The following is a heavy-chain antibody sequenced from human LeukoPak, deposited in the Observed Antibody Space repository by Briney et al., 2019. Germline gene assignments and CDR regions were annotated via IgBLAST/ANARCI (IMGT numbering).Heavy chain of an antibody. V-gene: IGHV1-69*13. Sequence: ASVKVSCKASGGTFSSYAISWVRQAPGQGLEWMGGIIRIFGTTNYAQKFQGRVTITADESTSTAYMELSRLRSDDTAVYYCARDHSAYYYYGMDVWGQGTTVTVSS. CDR1: GGTFSSYA. J-gene: IGHJ6*02. D-gene: IGHD3-10*01. CDR3: ARDHSAYYYYGMDV. CDR2: IIRIFGTT.